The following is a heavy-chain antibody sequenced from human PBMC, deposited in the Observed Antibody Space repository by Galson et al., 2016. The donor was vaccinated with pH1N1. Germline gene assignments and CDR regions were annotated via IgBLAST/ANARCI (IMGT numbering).Heavy chain of an antibody. J-gene: IGHJ6*02. V-gene: IGHV3-30-3*01. D-gene: IGHD3-9*01. CDR2: IQHDGSDK. CDR3: ASQGASFDTYYYHFGMAV. Sequence: SLRLSCAASGFRFSDSSMTWVRQAPGKGLEWVAVIQHDGSDKYYADSVKGRFTISRDNAKSSLYLQMHSLRLEDAAVYYCASQGASFDTYYYHFGMAVWGQGTTVSVSS. CDR1: GFRFSDSS.